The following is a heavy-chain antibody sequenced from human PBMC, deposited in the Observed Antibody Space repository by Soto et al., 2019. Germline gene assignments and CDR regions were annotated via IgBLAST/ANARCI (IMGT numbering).Heavy chain of an antibody. CDR3: ARDFRGGSGTTTGY. J-gene: IGHJ4*02. D-gene: IGHD1-1*01. Sequence: GGSLRLSCAASGFTFSSYEMNWVRQAPGKGLEWVSYISSSGSSIYYADSVQGRFTISRDNVKNSLYLQMNSLTAEDTAIYYSARDFRGGSGTTTGYWGQGSLVTVSS. V-gene: IGHV3-48*03. CDR1: GFTFSSYE. CDR2: ISSSGSSI.